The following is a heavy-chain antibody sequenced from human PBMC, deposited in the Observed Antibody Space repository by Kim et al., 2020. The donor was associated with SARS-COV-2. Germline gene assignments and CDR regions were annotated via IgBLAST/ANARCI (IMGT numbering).Heavy chain of an antibody. V-gene: IGHV1-3*01. Sequence: ASVKVSCKASGYSLINYAIHWVRQAPGQRPEWMGWINAGNGNTKYSQNFQDRITLTRDTFASTAYMELSSLRSEDTAVYYCASQQWQKNYFYYYGMNVWGQGTTVTVSS. CDR3: ASQQWQKNYFYYYGMNV. J-gene: IGHJ6*02. D-gene: IGHD6-19*01. CDR1: GYSLINYA. CDR2: INAGNGNT.